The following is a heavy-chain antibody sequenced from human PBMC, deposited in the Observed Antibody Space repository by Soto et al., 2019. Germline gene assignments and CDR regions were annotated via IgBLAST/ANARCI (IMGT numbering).Heavy chain of an antibody. D-gene: IGHD5-12*01. Sequence: GASVKVSCKASGGTFSSYAISWVRQAPGQGLEWMGGIIPIFGTANYAQKFQGRVTITADESTSTAYMELSSLRSEDTAVYYCARKSTYSDYHPAYYFDYWGQGTLVTVSS. CDR3: ARKSTYSDYHPAYYFDY. CDR1: GGTFSSYA. V-gene: IGHV1-69*13. J-gene: IGHJ4*02. CDR2: IIPIFGTA.